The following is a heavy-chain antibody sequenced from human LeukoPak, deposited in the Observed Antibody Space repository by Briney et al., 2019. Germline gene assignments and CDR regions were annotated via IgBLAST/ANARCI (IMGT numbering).Heavy chain of an antibody. D-gene: IGHD4-17*01. Sequence: GGSLRLSCAASGFTFSSYAMSWVRQAPGKGLEWVSAISGSGGSTYYADSVKGRFSISRDNSKNTLYLQMNSLRAEDTAIYYCAKEGYYGGYWNGMFDYWGQGTLVTVSS. V-gene: IGHV3-23*01. J-gene: IGHJ4*02. CDR3: AKEGYYGGYWNGMFDY. CDR2: ISGSGGST. CDR1: GFTFSSYA.